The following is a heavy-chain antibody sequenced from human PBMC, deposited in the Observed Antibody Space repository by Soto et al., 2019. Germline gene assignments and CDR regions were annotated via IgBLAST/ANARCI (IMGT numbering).Heavy chain of an antibody. CDR3: ARRGGPADF. J-gene: IGHJ4*02. V-gene: IGHV4-39*01. CDR2: IYFGGST. D-gene: IGHD2-15*01. CDR1: GGSISSSTYY. Sequence: QLQLQESGPGLVKPSETLSLTCTVSGGSISSSTYYWGWIRQPPGKGLEWIGSIYFGGSTYYNPSLKSRVTISVDTSKSQFSLKLSPVTAADTAVYYCARRGGPADFWGQGTLVTVSS.